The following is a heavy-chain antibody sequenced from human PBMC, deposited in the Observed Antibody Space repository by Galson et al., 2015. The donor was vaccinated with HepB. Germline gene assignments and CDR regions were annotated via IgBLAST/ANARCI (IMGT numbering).Heavy chain of an antibody. CDR2: IWYDGSNK. J-gene: IGHJ6*03. D-gene: IGHD3-10*01. Sequence: SLRLSCAASGFTFSSYGMHWVRQAPGKGLEWVAVIWYDGSNKYYADSVKGRFTISRDNSKNTLYLQMNSLRAEDTAVYYCARDSGSGYMDVWGKGTTVTVSS. V-gene: IGHV3-33*01. CDR1: GFTFSSYG. CDR3: ARDSGSGYMDV.